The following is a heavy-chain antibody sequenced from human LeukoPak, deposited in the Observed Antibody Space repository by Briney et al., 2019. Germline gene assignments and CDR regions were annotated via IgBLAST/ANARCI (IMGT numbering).Heavy chain of an antibody. Sequence: PSETLSLTCAVYGGSFSGYYWSWIRQPPGKGLDWIGEINHSGSTNYNPSLKSRVTISVDTSKNQFSLKLSSVTAADTAVYSCARGSVVVAANNWFDPWGQGTLVTVSS. CDR3: ARGSVVVAANNWFDP. J-gene: IGHJ5*02. D-gene: IGHD2-15*01. V-gene: IGHV4-34*01. CDR2: INHSGST. CDR1: GGSFSGYY.